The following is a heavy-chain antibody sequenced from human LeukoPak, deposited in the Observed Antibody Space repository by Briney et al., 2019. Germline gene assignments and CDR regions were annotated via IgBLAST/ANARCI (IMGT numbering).Heavy chain of an antibody. Sequence: GGSLRLSCAPSGFTVSSNYMSWVRQAPGKGLEWVSVIYSGGSTYYADSVKGRFTISRDNSKNTLYLQMNSLRAEDTAVYYCASQRNGYCSGGSCYPYDTAPISWGQGTLVTVSS. CDR3: ASQRNGYCSGGSCYPYDTAPIS. J-gene: IGHJ4*02. CDR2: IYSGGST. CDR1: GFTVSSNY. D-gene: IGHD2-15*01. V-gene: IGHV3-66*04.